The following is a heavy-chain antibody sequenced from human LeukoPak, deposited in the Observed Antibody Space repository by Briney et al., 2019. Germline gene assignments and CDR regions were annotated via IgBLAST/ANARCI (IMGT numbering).Heavy chain of an antibody. Sequence: GGSLRLSCAASAFTFSDYYMSWIRQAPGKGLEWVSYISSSNSYTNYADPVKGRFTISRDSAKNSLYLQMNSLRPEDTAVYYCARGASDFDYWGQGTLVTVSS. CDR1: AFTFSDYY. V-gene: IGHV3-11*05. CDR2: ISSSNSYT. D-gene: IGHD5-12*01. CDR3: ARGASDFDY. J-gene: IGHJ4*02.